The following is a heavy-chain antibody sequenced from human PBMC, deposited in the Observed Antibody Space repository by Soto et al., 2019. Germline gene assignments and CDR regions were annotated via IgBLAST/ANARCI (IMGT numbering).Heavy chain of an antibody. CDR1: GYTFTGYY. CDR3: ARDARYDILTGYLRPYYYYGMDV. Sequence: ASVKVSCKASGYTFTGYYMHWVRQAPGQGLEWMGWINPNSGGTNYAQKFQGRVTMTRDTSISTAYMELSRLRSDDTAVYYCARDARYDILTGYLRPYYYYGMDVWGQGTTVTVSS. J-gene: IGHJ6*02. D-gene: IGHD3-9*01. V-gene: IGHV1-2*02. CDR2: INPNSGGT.